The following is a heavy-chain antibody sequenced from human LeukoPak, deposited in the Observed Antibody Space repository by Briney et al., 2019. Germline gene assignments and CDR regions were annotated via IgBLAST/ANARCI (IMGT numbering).Heavy chain of an antibody. CDR1: GFTISSNY. CDR2: VYSGGTT. CDR3: AGRNCSGGSCYQYFEY. V-gene: IGHV3-66*01. Sequence: PGGSLRLSCAASGFTISSNYLCWVRQAPGKGLDWVSVVYSGGTTYCGDSVEGRVTISRDDSKDMLYLQMNSLRVEDTAVYYCAGRNCSGGSCYQYFEYWGRGTLVTVSS. D-gene: IGHD2-15*01. J-gene: IGHJ4*02.